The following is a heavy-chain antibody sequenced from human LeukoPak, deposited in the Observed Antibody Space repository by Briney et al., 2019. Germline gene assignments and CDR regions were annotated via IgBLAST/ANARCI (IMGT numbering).Heavy chain of an antibody. CDR2: IRYDGSNK. Sequence: GGSLRLSCAASGFTFSSYGMYWVRQAPGKGLEWVAFIRYDGSNKYYADSVKGRFTVSRDNSKNTLYLQMKSLRAEDTAVYYCARENTVVTVDAFDIWGQGTMVTVSS. CDR3: ARENTVVTVDAFDI. CDR1: GFTFSSYG. V-gene: IGHV3-30*02. D-gene: IGHD4-23*01. J-gene: IGHJ3*02.